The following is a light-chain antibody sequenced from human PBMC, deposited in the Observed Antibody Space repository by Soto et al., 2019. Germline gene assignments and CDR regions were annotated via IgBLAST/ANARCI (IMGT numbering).Light chain of an antibody. V-gene: IGKV3D-20*02. Sequence: EIVLTQSPGTLSLSPGERATLSCRASQSVSSSSLAWYQQIPGQAPRLLIYGASSRAAGIPARFSGSGFGTDFTLTISSLEPVDAAVYYCQQRSNWPPITFGQGARLEIK. CDR1: QSVSSSS. CDR3: QQRSNWPPIT. CDR2: GAS. J-gene: IGKJ5*01.